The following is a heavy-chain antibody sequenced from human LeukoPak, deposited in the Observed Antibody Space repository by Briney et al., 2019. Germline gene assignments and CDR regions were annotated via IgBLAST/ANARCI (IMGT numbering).Heavy chain of an antibody. CDR3: ARDDVGSGWPRLDAFDI. CDR2: IWYDGSNK. V-gene: IGHV3-33*01. J-gene: IGHJ3*02. D-gene: IGHD6-19*01. Sequence: GRSLRLSCAASGFTFSSYGMHWVRQAPGKGLEWVAVIWYDGSNKYYADSVKGRFTISRDNSKNTLCLQMNSLRAEDTAVYYCARDDVGSGWPRLDAFDIWGQGTMVTVSS. CDR1: GFTFSSYG.